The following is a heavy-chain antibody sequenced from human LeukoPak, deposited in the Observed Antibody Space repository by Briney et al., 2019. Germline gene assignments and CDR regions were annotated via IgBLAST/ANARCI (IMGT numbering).Heavy chain of an antibody. CDR3: AKDHSFGSSRNAEYFQH. J-gene: IGHJ1*01. CDR1: GFTFSSYA. D-gene: IGHD6-13*01. CDR2: ISGSGGST. Sequence: PGGSLRLSCAASGFTFSSYAMSWVRQAPGKRLEWVSAISGSGGSTYYADSVKGRFTISRDNSKNTLYLQMNSLRAEDTAVYYCAKDHSFGSSRNAEYFQHWGQGTLVTVSS. V-gene: IGHV3-23*01.